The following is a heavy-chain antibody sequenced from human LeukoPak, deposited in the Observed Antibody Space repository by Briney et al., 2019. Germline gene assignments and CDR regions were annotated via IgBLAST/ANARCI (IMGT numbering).Heavy chain of an antibody. J-gene: IGHJ3*02. CDR3: ARDLLGYCSSTSCYTGAFDI. D-gene: IGHD2-2*02. Sequence: PGGSLRLSCAASGFTVSSNYMSWVRQAPGKGLEWVSVIYSGGSTYYADSVKGRFTISRDNDKNSLYLQMNSLRAEDTAVYYCARDLLGYCSSTSCYTGAFDIWGQGTMVTVSS. CDR1: GFTVSSNY. V-gene: IGHV3-66*01. CDR2: IYSGGST.